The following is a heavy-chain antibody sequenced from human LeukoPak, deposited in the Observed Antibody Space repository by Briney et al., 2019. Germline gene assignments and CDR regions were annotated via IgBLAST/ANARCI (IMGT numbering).Heavy chain of an antibody. V-gene: IGHV4-59*01. D-gene: IGHD3-10*01. CDR1: GGSISSYY. Sequence: SETLSLTCTVSGGSISSYYWSWIRQPPGKGLEWIGYIYYSGSTNYNPSLKSRVTISVDTSKNQFSLKLSSVTAADTAVYYCARDSRFGEFLHYYYMDVWGKGTTVTISS. J-gene: IGHJ6*03. CDR2: IYYSGST. CDR3: ARDSRFGEFLHYYYMDV.